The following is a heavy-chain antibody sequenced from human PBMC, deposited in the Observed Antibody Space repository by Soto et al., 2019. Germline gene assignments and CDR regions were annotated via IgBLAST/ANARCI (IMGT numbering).Heavy chain of an antibody. CDR3: ASSPHYDFWSGYYFLDV. D-gene: IGHD3-3*01. V-gene: IGHV4-59*01. Sequence: SSETLSLTCTVSGGSISSYYWSWIRQPPGKGLEWIGYIYYSGSTNYNPSLKSRVTISVDTSKNQFSLKLSSVTAADTAVYYCASSPHYDFWSGYYFLDVWGKGTTVTVSS. J-gene: IGHJ6*04. CDR1: GGSISSYY. CDR2: IYYSGST.